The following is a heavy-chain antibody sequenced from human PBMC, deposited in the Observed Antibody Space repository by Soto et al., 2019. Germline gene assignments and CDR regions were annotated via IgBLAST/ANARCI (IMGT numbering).Heavy chain of an antibody. CDR1: GFTFNNYG. V-gene: IGHV3-33*01. Sequence: QVQLVESGGGVVQPGRSLRLSCAASGFTFNNYGMHWVRQAPGKGLEWVAIIWYDGSNNYYADSVKGRFTISRDNSKNTLYLQMNSLRAEDTAVYYCAGSGSYRWFDYWGQGTLVTVSS. CDR3: AGSGSYRWFDY. D-gene: IGHD3-10*01. J-gene: IGHJ4*02. CDR2: IWYDGSNN.